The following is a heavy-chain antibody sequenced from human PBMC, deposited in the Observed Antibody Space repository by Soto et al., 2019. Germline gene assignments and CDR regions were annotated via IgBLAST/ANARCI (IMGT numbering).Heavy chain of an antibody. CDR3: ARLGGFYQSLAS. CDR2: IYYTGTT. D-gene: IGHD3-22*01. J-gene: IGHJ3*01. CDR1: GGSISSYY. Sequence: SETLSLTCTVSGGSISSYYWSWIRQPPGKGLEWIGYIYYTGTTTYNPSIKSRVTISVDSSKNQFSLNLTSVSAADTAVYYCARLGGFYQSLASWGHGTMVTVSS. V-gene: IGHV4-59*08.